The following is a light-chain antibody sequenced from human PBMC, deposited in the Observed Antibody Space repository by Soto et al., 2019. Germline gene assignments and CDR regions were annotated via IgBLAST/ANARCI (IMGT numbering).Light chain of an antibody. Sequence: QSVLTQSPSASASLGASVKLTCTLSSGHSNYAIAWHQQQPEKGPRYLMKLNSDGSYSKGDGIPDRFSGSTSGAERHLTISSLQSEDEADYYCQTWGTGIRVFGGGTKVTVL. V-gene: IGLV4-69*01. CDR3: QTWGTGIRV. CDR1: SGHSNYA. J-gene: IGLJ3*02. CDR2: LNSDGSY.